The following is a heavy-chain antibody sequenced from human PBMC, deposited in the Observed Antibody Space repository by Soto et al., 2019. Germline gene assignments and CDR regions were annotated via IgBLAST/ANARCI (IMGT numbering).Heavy chain of an antibody. Sequence: GESLKISCKGSGYYFPSYWIGWVRQMPGKCLEWMGVIYPGDSDTRYSPSVQGQVAISADKSINTAYLQWSSLKASDTAMYYWAGHSGVAEDGTDWGQGTLVTVSS. CDR2: IYPGDSDT. V-gene: IGHV5-51*01. CDR3: AGHSGVAEDGTD. J-gene: IGHJ1*01. D-gene: IGHD6-13*01. CDR1: GYYFPSYW.